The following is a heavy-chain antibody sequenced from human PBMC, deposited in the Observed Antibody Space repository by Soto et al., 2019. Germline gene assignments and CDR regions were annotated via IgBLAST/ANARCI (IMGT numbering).Heavy chain of an antibody. CDR3: ARDSTLAY. CDR2: INPSGGGT. J-gene: IGHJ4*02. V-gene: IGHV1-46*01. Sequence: ASVKVSCKASGYTFTSFYVHWVRQAPGQGLEWMGIINPSGGGTAYAQNFQGRVTMTRDTSTSTVYMELSSLRSEDTAVYYCARDSTLAYWGQGTLVTVSS. CDR1: GYTFTSFY.